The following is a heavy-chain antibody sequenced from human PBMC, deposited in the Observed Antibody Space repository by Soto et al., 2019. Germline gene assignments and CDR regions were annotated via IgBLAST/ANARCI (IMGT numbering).Heavy chain of an antibody. CDR1: GFTFSSYW. Sequence: GGSLRLSCAASGFTFSSYWMSWVRQAPGKGLEWVANIKQDGSEKYYVDSVKGRFTISRDNAKNSLYLQMNSLRAEDTAVYYCARDPCSGSYYAFDIWGQGTMVTVSS. CDR3: ARDPCSGSYYAFDI. V-gene: IGHV3-7*01. J-gene: IGHJ3*02. CDR2: IKQDGSEK. D-gene: IGHD3-10*02.